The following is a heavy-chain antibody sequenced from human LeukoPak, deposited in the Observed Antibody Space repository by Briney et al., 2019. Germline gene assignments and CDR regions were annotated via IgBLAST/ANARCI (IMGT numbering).Heavy chain of an antibody. Sequence: GASVKVSCKASGGTFSSYAISWVRQAPGQGLEWMGRIIPILGIANYAQKFQGRVTITADKSTSTAYMELSSLRSKDTAVYYCARDQDYYGSGDYWGQGTLVTVSS. D-gene: IGHD3-10*01. V-gene: IGHV1-69*04. CDR3: ARDQDYYGSGDY. CDR1: GGTFSSYA. J-gene: IGHJ4*02. CDR2: IIPILGIA.